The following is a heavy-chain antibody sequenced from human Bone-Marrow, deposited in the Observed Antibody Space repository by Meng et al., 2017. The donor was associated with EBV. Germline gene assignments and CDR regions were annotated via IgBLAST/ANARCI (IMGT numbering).Heavy chain of an antibody. Sequence: GVDLVQPGVPLVLSSAASAFPLRSDWVHWVGQAPGKEQVCVSRINPDGSLINYADSVKSRFTISRDNAKNTVYLQMNNLRADDTAVYYCAKDCFGDKDSWGQGTLVTVSS. J-gene: IGHJ4*02. CDR3: AKDCFGDKDS. CDR2: INPDGSLI. V-gene: IGHV3-74*01. D-gene: IGHD2-21*01. CDR1: AFPLRSDW.